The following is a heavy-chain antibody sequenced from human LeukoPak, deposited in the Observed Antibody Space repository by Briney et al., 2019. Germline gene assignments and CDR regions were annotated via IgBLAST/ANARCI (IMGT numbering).Heavy chain of an antibody. J-gene: IGHJ4*02. CDR2: ISGSGGST. D-gene: IGHD6-13*01. Sequence: GGSLRLSCAASGFTFSSYAMSWVRQAPGKGLEWVSAISGSGGSTYYADSVKGRFSISRDNAKSSLYLQMNSLRVEDTAVYYCALLAVASDFDYWGQGALVTVSS. CDR1: GFTFSSYA. V-gene: IGHV3-23*01. CDR3: ALLAVASDFDY.